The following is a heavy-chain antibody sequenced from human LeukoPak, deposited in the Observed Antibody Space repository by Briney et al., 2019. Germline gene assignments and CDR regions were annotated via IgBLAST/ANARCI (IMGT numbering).Heavy chain of an antibody. D-gene: IGHD2-15*01. Sequence: GGSLRLSCAASGYTFTSYAMHWVRQAPGQRLEWMGWINAGNGNTKYSQKFQGRVTITRDTSASTAYMELSSLRSEDTAVYYCARGGVVVAARYYFDYWGQGTLVTVSS. CDR3: ARGGVVVAARYYFDY. CDR2: INAGNGNT. V-gene: IGHV1-3*01. CDR1: GYTFTSYA. J-gene: IGHJ4*02.